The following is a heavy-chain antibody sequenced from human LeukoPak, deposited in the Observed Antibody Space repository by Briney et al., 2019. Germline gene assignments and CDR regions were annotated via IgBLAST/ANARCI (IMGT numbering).Heavy chain of an antibody. CDR1: GFTFSSYA. Sequence: GGSLRLSCAASGFTFSSYAMNWVRQAPGKGLEWVSAISGSGGSTYYADSVKGRFTISRGNSKNTLYLQMNSLRAEDTAVYYCAKCVAVGARPDYWGQGTLVTVSS. V-gene: IGHV3-23*01. CDR2: ISGSGGST. D-gene: IGHD3-10*01. CDR3: AKCVAVGARPDY. J-gene: IGHJ4*02.